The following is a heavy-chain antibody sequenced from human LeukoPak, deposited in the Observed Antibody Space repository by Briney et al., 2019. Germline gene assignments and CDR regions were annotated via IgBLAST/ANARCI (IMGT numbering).Heavy chain of an antibody. CDR1: GGSFGGYY. D-gene: IGHD6-6*01. V-gene: IGHV4-34*01. J-gene: IGHJ4*02. CDR3: ARGDTVAARPGRFDS. CDR2: INHSGST. Sequence: PSETLSLTCAVYGGSFGGYYWTWIRQPPGKGLEGIGEINHSGSTNYNPSLKSRVTISVDTSKKQFSLKLSSVTAADTAVYYCARGDTVAARPGRFDSWGQGTLVTVSS.